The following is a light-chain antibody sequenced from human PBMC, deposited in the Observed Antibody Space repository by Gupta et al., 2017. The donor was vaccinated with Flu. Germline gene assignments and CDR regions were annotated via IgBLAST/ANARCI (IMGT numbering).Light chain of an antibody. CDR2: SNN. Sequence: QSVPTQPPPSSGAPRQRVTIPWSGSSSNIGANTVYWYQQPPGSAPRLLIYSNNQRPSGVPDRFSGSKSGTSASLAISGLQSEDEADYYCAAWDDSLHVLLFGGGTKVTVL. CDR1: SSNIGANT. CDR3: AAWDDSLHVLL. V-gene: IGLV1-44*01. J-gene: IGLJ2*01.